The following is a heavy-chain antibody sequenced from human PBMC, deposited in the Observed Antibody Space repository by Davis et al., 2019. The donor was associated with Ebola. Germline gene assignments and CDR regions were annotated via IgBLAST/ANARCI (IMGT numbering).Heavy chain of an antibody. V-gene: IGHV3-30-3*01. CDR3: ARAFGLAPPGDY. CDR1: GFTFSSYA. J-gene: IGHJ4*02. D-gene: IGHD3-16*01. CDR2: ISYDGSNK. Sequence: GESLKISCAASGFTFSSYAMHWVRQAPGKGLEWVAVISYDGSNKYYADSVKGRFTISRDNSKNTLYLQMNSLRAEDTAVYYCARAFGLAPPGDYWGQGTLVTVSS.